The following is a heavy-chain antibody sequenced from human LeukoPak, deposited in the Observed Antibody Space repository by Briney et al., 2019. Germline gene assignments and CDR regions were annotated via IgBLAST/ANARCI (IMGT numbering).Heavy chain of an antibody. CDR1: GYTFTNYG. D-gene: IGHD3-10*01. CDR2: ISAYNGNT. J-gene: IGHJ4*02. V-gene: IGHV1-18*01. Sequence: GASVKVSCKSSGYTFTNYGISWVRQAPGQGLEWMGWISAYNGNTNYAQRIQGRVTMTTDTSTSTAYMELRSLRSDDTAVYYCARSPPAYYYGSGSSAFFDYWGQGTLVTVSS. CDR3: ARSPPAYYYGSGSSAFFDY.